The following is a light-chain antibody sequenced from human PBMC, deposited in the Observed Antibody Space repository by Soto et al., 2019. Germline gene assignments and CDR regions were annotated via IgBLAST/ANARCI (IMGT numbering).Light chain of an antibody. V-gene: IGKV3-15*01. J-gene: IGKJ4*01. Sequence: DIVMTQSPATPSVAPGERVTFSCRASQGVSRKLAWYQHKPGQAPRLLISGASTGATGIPARFSGGGGGTDFTLTISSLQPEDFASYYCQQIYTIPLTFGGGTKVDIK. CDR2: GAS. CDR3: QQIYTIPLT. CDR1: QGVSRK.